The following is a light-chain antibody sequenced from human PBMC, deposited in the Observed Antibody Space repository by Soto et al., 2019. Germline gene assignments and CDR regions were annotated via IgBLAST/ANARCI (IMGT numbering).Light chain of an antibody. V-gene: IGKV1-33*01. Sequence: DIQMTQSPSSLSASVGERVTITCQASQDISYYLNWCQQKPGKAPKLLIYDASDLETGVPSRFSGSRSGTDFTLTISSLQPEDIATYYCQQYYDLPWTFGQGTRVEIK. CDR1: QDISYY. CDR2: DAS. CDR3: QQYYDLPWT. J-gene: IGKJ1*01.